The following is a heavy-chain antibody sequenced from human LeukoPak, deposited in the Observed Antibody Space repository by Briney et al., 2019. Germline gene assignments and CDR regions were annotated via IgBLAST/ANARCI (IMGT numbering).Heavy chain of an antibody. CDR2: IYHSGST. D-gene: IGHD2-21*02. V-gene: IGHV4-4*02. Sequence: PSETLSLTCAVSGGSISSSNCRSWVRQPPGKGLEWIGEIYHSGSTNYNPSLKSRVTISVDKSKNQFSLKLSSVSAAEKAVYYCARVVTATFDYWGQGTLVTVSS. J-gene: IGHJ4*02. CDR1: GGSISSSNC. CDR3: ARVVTATFDY.